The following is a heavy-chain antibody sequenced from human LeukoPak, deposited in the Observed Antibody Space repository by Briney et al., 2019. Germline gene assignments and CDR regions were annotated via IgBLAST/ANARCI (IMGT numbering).Heavy chain of an antibody. CDR3: SRECDSETYSKGPAFDF. Sequence: GGSLRLSCAASGLTFSNSWMSWVRQAPGQGLEWVGNIKEDGSEKYYVDSMKGRFTISRDNAKNSLYLQMNSLRAEDTAVYYWSRECDSETYSKGPAFDFCGQGTLVTVAS. J-gene: IGHJ4*03. V-gene: IGHV3-7*01. CDR1: GLTFSNSW. CDR2: IKEDGSEK. D-gene: IGHD2-21*01.